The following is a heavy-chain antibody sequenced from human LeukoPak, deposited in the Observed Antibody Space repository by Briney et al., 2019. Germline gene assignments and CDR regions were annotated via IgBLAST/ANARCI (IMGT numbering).Heavy chain of an antibody. CDR2: INDRGDST. CDR3: AKELQIAAAVSHPSAHAFDI. V-gene: IGHV3-23*01. CDR1: GFSLTTYA. D-gene: IGHD6-13*01. Sequence: GGSLRLSCAASGFSLTTYAVGWVRQAPGKGLEWVSVINDRGDSTYYADSVKGRFTISRDSSKNTLYLQMNSLRGEDTAVYYCAKELQIAAAVSHPSAHAFDIWGQGTMVTVSS. J-gene: IGHJ3*02.